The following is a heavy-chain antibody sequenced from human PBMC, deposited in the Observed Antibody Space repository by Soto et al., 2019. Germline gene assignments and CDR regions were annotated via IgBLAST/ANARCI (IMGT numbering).Heavy chain of an antibody. CDR1: GSSFTSYW. V-gene: IGHV5-51*01. CDR2: SSPNDSDT. J-gene: IGHJ6*02. D-gene: IGHD4-17*01. Sequence: GESLNISCKGSGSSFTSYWIGWVREMPGKVLERMGISSPNDSDTRYSPSFQGQVTISADKSISTAYLQWSSLKASDTAMYYCARLGVPDYGDSYYGMDVWGQGTTVTVSS. CDR3: ARLGVPDYGDSYYGMDV.